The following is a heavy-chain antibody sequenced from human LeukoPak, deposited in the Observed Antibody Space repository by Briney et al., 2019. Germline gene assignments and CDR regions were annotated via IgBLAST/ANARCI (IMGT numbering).Heavy chain of an antibody. J-gene: IGHJ4*02. Sequence: PGGSLRLSCAASGFTFGSYGMHWVRQAPGKGLEWVAVISYDGSNKYYADSVKGRFTISRDNSKNTLYLQMNSLRAEDTAVYYCAKDRMATITGCFDYWGQGTLVTVSS. V-gene: IGHV3-30*18. CDR1: GFTFGSYG. CDR2: ISYDGSNK. D-gene: IGHD5-24*01. CDR3: AKDRMATITGCFDY.